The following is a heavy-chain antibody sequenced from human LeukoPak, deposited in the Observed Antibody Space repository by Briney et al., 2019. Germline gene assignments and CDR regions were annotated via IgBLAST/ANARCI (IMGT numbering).Heavy chain of an antibody. V-gene: IGHV3-74*01. Sequence: GGSLRLSCAASGFTFSSYWMHWVRQAPGKGLVWVSRINSDGSSTSYADSVKGRFTISRDNAKNTLYLRMNSLRAEDTAVYYCVTTYFAAFDYWGQGTLVTVSS. CDR2: INSDGSST. CDR3: VTTYFAAFDY. J-gene: IGHJ4*02. CDR1: GFTFSSYW. D-gene: IGHD3-9*01.